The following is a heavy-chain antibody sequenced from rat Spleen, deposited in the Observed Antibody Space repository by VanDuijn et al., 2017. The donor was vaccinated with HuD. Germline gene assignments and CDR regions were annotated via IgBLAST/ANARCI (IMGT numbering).Heavy chain of an antibody. CDR1: GFSLTSYN. D-gene: IGHD1-2*01. V-gene: IGHV2-41*01. CDR2: IWNIGGT. J-gene: IGHJ2*01. Sequence: QVQLKESGPGLVQPSQTLSLTCTVAGFSLTSYNVHWIRQSPGKGLEWMGVIWNIGGTRYNPALKPRLSISKDTSKSQVFLKMSSLQTEDTATYYCARDDYSSSMGYWGQGVMVTVSS. CDR3: ARDDYSSSMGY.